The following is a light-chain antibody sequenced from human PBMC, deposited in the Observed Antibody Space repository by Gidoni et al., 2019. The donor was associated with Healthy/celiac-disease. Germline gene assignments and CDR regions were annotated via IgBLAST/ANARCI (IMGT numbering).Light chain of an antibody. CDR1: SSNIGSNT. V-gene: IGLV1-44*01. J-gene: IGLJ1*01. Sequence: QSVLTQPPSASGTPGQRVTISCSGSSSNIGSNTVNWYPQLPGTPPKLLIYSNNQRPSGVPDRFSGSKSGTSASLASSGLQSEDEADYYCAAWDDSLNGRVFGTGTKVTVL. CDR3: AAWDDSLNGRV. CDR2: SNN.